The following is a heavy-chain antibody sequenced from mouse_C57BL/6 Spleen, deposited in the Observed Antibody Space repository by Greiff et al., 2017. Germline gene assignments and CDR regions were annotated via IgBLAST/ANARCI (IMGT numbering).Heavy chain of an antibody. D-gene: IGHD1-1*01. CDR3: TRPYYGSRYFDY. CDR2: IDPETGGT. Sequence: QVQLKQSGAELVRPGASVTLSCKASGYTFTDYEMHWVKQTPVHGLEWIGAIDPETGGTAYNQKFKGKAILTADKSSSTAYMELRSLTSEDSAVYYCTRPYYGSRYFDYWGQGTTLTVSS. CDR1: GYTFTDYE. V-gene: IGHV1-15*01. J-gene: IGHJ2*01.